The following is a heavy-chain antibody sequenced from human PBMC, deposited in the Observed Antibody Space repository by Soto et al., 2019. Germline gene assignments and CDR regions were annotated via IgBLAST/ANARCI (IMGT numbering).Heavy chain of an antibody. CDR1: GYSFSDFG. CDR3: ARSDYYDDTGTFEN. J-gene: IGHJ4*02. CDR2: ISGKNGNT. V-gene: IGHV1-18*04. Sequence: QVHLVQSGGELKKPGASVKVYCKASGYSFSDFGITWVRQAPGQGLEWMGWISGKNGNTNYAQKVQGRVTWTAATSTSTAHMEMRALTSDDTGIYDCARSDYYDDTGTFENWGQGTPVTVSS. D-gene: IGHD4-17*01.